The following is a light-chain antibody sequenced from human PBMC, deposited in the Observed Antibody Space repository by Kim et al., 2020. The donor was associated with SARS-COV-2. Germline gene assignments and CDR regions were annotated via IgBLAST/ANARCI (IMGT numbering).Light chain of an antibody. CDR2: GNS. Sequence: VTIACTGSSSDIGAGYDVHWYQRLPRTAPKLLIYGNSNRPSGVPDRFSGSKSGTSASMAITGLQAEDEADYYCQSYDSSLSGYWVFGGGTKRTVL. CDR3: QSYDSSLSGYWV. CDR1: SSDIGAGYD. J-gene: IGLJ3*02. V-gene: IGLV1-40*01.